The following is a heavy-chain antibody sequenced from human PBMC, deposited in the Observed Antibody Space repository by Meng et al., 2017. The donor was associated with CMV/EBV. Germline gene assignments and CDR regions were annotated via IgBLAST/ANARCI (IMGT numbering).Heavy chain of an antibody. J-gene: IGHJ6*02. D-gene: IGHD4-17*01. CDR3: AKDRHYGDSQYFYGLGV. Sequence: GESLRLSCAASGFTVSSNYMSWVRQAPGKRLEWVSVIYSDGINTYYADSVKGRFTIYRDDSKNMLYLQMNSLRVEDTAVYYCAKDRHYGDSQYFYGLGVWGQGTTVTVSS. CDR1: GFTVSSNY. CDR2: IYSDGINT. V-gene: IGHV3-23*03.